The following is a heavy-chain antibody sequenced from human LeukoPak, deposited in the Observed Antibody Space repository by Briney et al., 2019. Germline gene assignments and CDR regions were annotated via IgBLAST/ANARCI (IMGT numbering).Heavy chain of an antibody. D-gene: IGHD7-27*01. Sequence: SETLSLTCSVSGDSINSFYWSWIRQPPGKGLEWIGYIYYSGSTNYNPSLKSRVTISVDTSKNQFSLNLSSVTAADTAVYYCARHWGSRGAFDIWGQGTMVTVSS. V-gene: IGHV4-59*01. CDR1: GDSINSFY. CDR3: ARHWGSRGAFDI. CDR2: IYYSGST. J-gene: IGHJ3*02.